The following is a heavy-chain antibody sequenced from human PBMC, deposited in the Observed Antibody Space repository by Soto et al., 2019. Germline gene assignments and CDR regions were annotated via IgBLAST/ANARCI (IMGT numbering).Heavy chain of an antibody. CDR3: ARGVITFGRVIVIPVCYWYFAL. CDR1: GGSISSGGYY. V-gene: IGHV4-31*03. J-gene: IGHJ2*01. Sequence: QVQLQESGPGLVKPSQTLSLTCTVSGGSISSGGYYWSWIRQHPGKGLEWIGYIYYSGSTYYNPALKSRVTTSVHTPKNLFDLKLRSVTAADTAVYYCARGVITFGRVIVIPVCYWYFALWGRGTLVTVSS. D-gene: IGHD3-16*02. CDR2: IYYSGST.